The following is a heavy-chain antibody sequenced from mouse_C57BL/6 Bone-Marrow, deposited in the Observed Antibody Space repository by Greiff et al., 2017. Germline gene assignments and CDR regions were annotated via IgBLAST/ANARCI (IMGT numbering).Heavy chain of an antibody. CDR2: ILPGSGGT. CDR1: GYTFTGYW. Sequence: VQLQQSGAELMKPGASVKLSCKATGYTFTGYWIEWVKQRPGHGLEWIGEILPGSGGTNYNEKFKGKATLTADTSSNTAYMQLSSLTTEDSAIYYCVRDRAFFDYAMYYWGRGTSVTVTS. V-gene: IGHV1-9*01. CDR3: VRDRAFFDYAMYY. J-gene: IGHJ4*01.